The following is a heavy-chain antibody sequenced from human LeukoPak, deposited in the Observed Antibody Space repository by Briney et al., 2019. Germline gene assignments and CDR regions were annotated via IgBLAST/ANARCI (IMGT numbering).Heavy chain of an antibody. D-gene: IGHD2-15*01. CDR3: ARDPPRIVVVVAATNYYGMDV. CDR1: GYTFTSYG. V-gene: IGHV1-18*01. Sequence: ASVKVSCKASGYTFTSYGISWVRQAPGQGLEWMGWISAYNGNTNYAEKLQGRVTMTTDTSTSTAYMELRSLRSDDTAVYYCARDPPRIVVVVAATNYYGMDVWGQGTTVTVSS. J-gene: IGHJ6*02. CDR2: ISAYNGNT.